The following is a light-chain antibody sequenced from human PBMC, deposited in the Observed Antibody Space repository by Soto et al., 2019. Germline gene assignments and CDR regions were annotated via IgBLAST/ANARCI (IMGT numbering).Light chain of an antibody. CDR3: QQYDNLPPEFT. CDR2: DAS. CDR1: QDISNY. V-gene: IGKV1-33*01. J-gene: IGKJ3*01. Sequence: DIQMTQSPSSLSASVGDRVTITCQASQDISNYLNWYQQKPGKAPKLLIYDASNLETGVPSRFSGSGSGTDFTFTISSLRAEDIATYYCQQYDNLPPEFTFGPGTKVDIK.